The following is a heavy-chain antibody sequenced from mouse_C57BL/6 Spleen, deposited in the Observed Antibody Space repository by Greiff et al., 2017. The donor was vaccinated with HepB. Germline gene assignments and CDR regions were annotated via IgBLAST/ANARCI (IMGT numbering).Heavy chain of an antibody. CDR1: GYTFTSYG. CDR2: IYPRSGNT. Sequence: VQLQESGAELARPGASVKLSCKASGYTFTSYGISWVKQRTGQGLEWIGEIYPRSGNTYYNEKFKGKATLTADKSSSTAYMELRSLTSEDSAVYFCARGDYDVDAMDYWGQGTSVTVSS. V-gene: IGHV1-81*01. D-gene: IGHD2-4*01. J-gene: IGHJ4*01. CDR3: ARGDYDVDAMDY.